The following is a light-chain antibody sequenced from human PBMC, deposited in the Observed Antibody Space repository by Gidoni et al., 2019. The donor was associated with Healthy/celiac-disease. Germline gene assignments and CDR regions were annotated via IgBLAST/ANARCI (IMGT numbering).Light chain of an antibody. V-gene: IGLV3-19*01. CDR1: SLRSYY. CDR3: NSRDSSGNHLV. Sequence: SSALTQDPAVSVALGQTVRITCQGDSLRSYYASWYQQKPVQAPVLVIYGKNNRPSGIPYRFSGSSSRNTASLTITGAQAEDEADYYCNSRDSSGNHLVFGGGTKLTVL. CDR2: GKN. J-gene: IGLJ2*01.